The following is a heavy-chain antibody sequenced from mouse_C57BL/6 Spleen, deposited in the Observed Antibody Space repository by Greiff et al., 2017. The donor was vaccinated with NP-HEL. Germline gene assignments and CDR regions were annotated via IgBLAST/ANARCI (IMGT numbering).Heavy chain of an antibody. J-gene: IGHJ1*03. V-gene: IGHV1-69*01. CDR2: IDPSASYT. CDR3: ARGLNYGSSYRYFDV. Sequence: QVQLQQPGAELVMPGASVKLSCKASGYTFTSYWMHWVKQRPGQGLEWIGEIDPSASYTNYNQKFKGKSTLTVDKSSSTAYMQLSSLTSEDSAVYYCARGLNYGSSYRYFDVWGTGTTVTVSS. CDR1: GYTFTSYW. D-gene: IGHD1-1*01.